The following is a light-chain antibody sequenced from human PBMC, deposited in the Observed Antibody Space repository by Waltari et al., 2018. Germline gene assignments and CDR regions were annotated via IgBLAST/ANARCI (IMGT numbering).Light chain of an antibody. V-gene: IGLV2-14*01. J-gene: IGLJ3*02. CDR1: SSDVGGYNY. CDR2: DVN. Sequence: QSALTQPASVSGSPGQSITISCTGTSSDVGGYNYVSWYQQHPGKAPKLMIYDVNNRPSGVSNRFSGSKSGNTASLTLSGLQAEDEADYYCSSFTSSSTWVFGGGTKLTVL. CDR3: SSFTSSSTWV.